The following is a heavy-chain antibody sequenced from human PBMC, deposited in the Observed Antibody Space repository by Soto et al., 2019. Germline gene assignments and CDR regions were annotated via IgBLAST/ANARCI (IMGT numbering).Heavy chain of an antibody. V-gene: IGHV4-39*01. CDR1: DGSMNSDSSY. Sequence: PSETLSLTCRVSDGSMNSDSSYWGWIRQPPGKGLEWIGVINHSGSTYHNLSLKGRVTMSVDASRTQFSLKLTSMTAADTAVYCCARLGGYVSVGYYYLWDSWGQGTLVTVAS. J-gene: IGHJ4*02. D-gene: IGHD3-22*01. CDR3: ARLGGYVSVGYYYLWDS. CDR2: INHSGST.